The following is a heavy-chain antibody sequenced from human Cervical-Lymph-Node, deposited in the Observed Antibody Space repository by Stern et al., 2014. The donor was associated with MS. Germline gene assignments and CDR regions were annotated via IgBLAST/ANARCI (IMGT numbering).Heavy chain of an antibody. CDR2: INAGNGNT. CDR3: ATPFSHSFRYGMHV. D-gene: IGHD2/OR15-2a*01. Sequence: QVQLVQSGAEVKKLGASVNVSCKASGYTFNTYAIHWVRQAPGQGLEWMGYINAGNGNTKYSQKSQGRVTITRDTSASTGYIELSSLRSEDSAVYYCATPFSHSFRYGMHVWGQGTTVTVFS. CDR1: GYTFNTYA. J-gene: IGHJ6*02. V-gene: IGHV1-3*01.